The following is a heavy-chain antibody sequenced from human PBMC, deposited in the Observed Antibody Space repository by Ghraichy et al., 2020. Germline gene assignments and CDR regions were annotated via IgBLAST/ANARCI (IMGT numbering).Heavy chain of an antibody. CDR1: GFPFSSFW. Sequence: GSLRLSCAASGFPFSSFWMSWVRQAPGKGLEWVANIKQDGSEKNYVDSVKGRFTISRDNAKNSLYLQMNSLRVDDTAVYYCATGGSSGGYFPYWGQGALAAVSS. CDR3: ATGGSSGGYFPY. J-gene: IGHJ4*02. V-gene: IGHV3-7*01. D-gene: IGHD1-26*01. CDR2: IKQDGSEK.